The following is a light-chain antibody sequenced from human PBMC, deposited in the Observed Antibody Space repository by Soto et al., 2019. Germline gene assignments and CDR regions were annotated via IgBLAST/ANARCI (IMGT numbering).Light chain of an antibody. CDR1: SSDVGGYNY. CDR2: DVN. J-gene: IGLJ1*01. Sequence: QSVLTQPASVSGSPGQSITISCTGTSSDVGGYNYVSWFQHHPGKAPKLMIYDVNTRPSGVSNRFSGSKSGDTASLTISGLQAEDEADYYCSSYPSSSARYVFGTGTKVTVL. CDR3: SSYPSSSARYV. V-gene: IGLV2-14*03.